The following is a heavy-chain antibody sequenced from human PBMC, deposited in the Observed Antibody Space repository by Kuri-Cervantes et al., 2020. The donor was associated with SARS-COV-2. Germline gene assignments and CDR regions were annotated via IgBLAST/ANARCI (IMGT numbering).Heavy chain of an antibody. CDR1: GFPLSTSGMC. CDR2: IFSNDEK. D-gene: IGHD1-26*01. V-gene: IGHV2-26*01. CDR3: ARILSSGSYLADY. Sequence: SGPTLVKPTQTLTLTCTFSGFPLSTSGMCVSWIRQPPGKALEWLAHIFSNDEKSYSTSLKSRLTISKDTSKSQVVLTMTNMDPVDTATYYCARILSSGSYLADYWGQGTLVTVSS. J-gene: IGHJ4*02.